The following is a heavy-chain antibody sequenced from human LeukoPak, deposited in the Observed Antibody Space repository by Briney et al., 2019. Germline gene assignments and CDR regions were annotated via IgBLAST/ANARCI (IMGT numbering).Heavy chain of an antibody. J-gene: IGHJ4*02. Sequence: GGSLRLSCTTSGFTFSSYWMHWVRRAPGKGLVWVSRINSDGSSTSYADSVKGRFTISRDNAKNTLYLQMNSLRAEDTAVYYCARGPTGAAAGKTFDYWGQGTLVTVSS. CDR2: INSDGSST. CDR1: GFTFSSYW. V-gene: IGHV3-74*01. D-gene: IGHD6-13*01. CDR3: ARGPTGAAAGKTFDY.